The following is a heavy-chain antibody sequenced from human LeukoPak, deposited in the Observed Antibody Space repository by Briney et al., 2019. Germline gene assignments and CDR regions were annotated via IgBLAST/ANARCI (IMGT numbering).Heavy chain of an antibody. CDR2: LSSSGSYI. CDR3: ARDRLSSGWLTDS. CDR1: GFTLSSYS. Sequence: GGSLRLSCAASGFTLSSYSMNWVRQAPGKGLEWVSSLSSSGSYIYYADSVKGRFTISRDNAENSLYLQMNSLTAEDTAVYYCARDRLSSGWLTDSWGQGTLVTVSS. V-gene: IGHV3-21*01. J-gene: IGHJ4*02. D-gene: IGHD6-19*01.